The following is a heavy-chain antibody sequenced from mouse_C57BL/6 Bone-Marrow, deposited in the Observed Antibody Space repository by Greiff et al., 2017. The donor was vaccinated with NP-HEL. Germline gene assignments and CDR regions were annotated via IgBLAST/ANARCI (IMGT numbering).Heavy chain of an antibody. CDR3: ASRGLYYGNFIY. D-gene: IGHD2-1*01. J-gene: IGHJ2*01. CDR1: GYSITSGYY. CDR2: ISYDGSN. V-gene: IGHV3-6*01. Sequence: ESGPGLVKPSQSLSLTCSVTGYSITSGYYWNWIRQFPGNKLEWMGYISYDGSNNYNPSLKNRISITRDTSKNQFFLKLNSVTTEDTATYYCASRGLYYGNFIYWGQGTTLTVSS.